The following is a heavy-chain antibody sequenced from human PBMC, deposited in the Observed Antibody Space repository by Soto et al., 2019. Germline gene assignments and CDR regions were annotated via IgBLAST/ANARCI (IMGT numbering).Heavy chain of an antibody. D-gene: IGHD3-22*01. CDR1: GGSFSGYY. CDR2: INHSGST. V-gene: IGHV4-34*01. CDR3: ARVGDGGYFYYYYMDV. J-gene: IGHJ6*03. Sequence: QVQLQQWGAGLLKPSETLSLTCAVYGGSFSGYYWSWIRQPPGKGLEWIGEINHSGSTNYNPSLNSRVTISVDTSKNQFSLKLSSVTAADTAVYYCARVGDGGYFYYYYMDVWGKGTTVTVSS.